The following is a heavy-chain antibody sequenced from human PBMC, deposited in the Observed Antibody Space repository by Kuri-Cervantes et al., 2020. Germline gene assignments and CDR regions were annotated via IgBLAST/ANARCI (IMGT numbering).Heavy chain of an antibody. J-gene: IGHJ4*02. CDR3: ARAAPHTGPDY. Sequence: LSPSCAASGFTFSDYYMSWIRQAPGKGLEWVSYISSSGSTIYYADSVKGRVTISRDNSKNTLYLQMSSLRAEDTAVYYCARAAPHTGPDYWGQGALVTVSS. CDR1: GFTFSDYY. CDR2: ISSSGSTI. V-gene: IGHV3-11*04. D-gene: IGHD5-18*01.